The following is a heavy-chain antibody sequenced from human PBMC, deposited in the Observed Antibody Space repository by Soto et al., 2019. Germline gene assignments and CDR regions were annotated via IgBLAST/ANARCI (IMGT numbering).Heavy chain of an antibody. J-gene: IGHJ4*02. CDR1: GFTFRTYA. CDR3: ARDAYNSGIVYYFDY. V-gene: IGHV3-30-3*01. Sequence: GGSLRLSCAASGFTFRTYALHWVRQAPGKGLEWVAVISYDGSDKDYADSVKGRFTISRDNSKNTLYLQMNSLRAEDTAVYYCARDAYNSGIVYYFDYWGQGTVVTAPQ. D-gene: IGHD6-19*01. CDR2: ISYDGSDK.